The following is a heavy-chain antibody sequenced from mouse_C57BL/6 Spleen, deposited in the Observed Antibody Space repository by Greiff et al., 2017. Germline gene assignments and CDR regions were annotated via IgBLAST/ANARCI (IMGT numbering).Heavy chain of an antibody. Sequence: EVQGVESGGGLVKPGGSLKLSCAASGFTFSSYTMSWVRQTPEKRLEWVATISGGGGNTYYPDSVKGRFTISRDNAKNTLYLQMSSLRSEDTALYYCASGDWDGSGVWFAYWGQGTLVTVSA. D-gene: IGHD2-3*01. V-gene: IGHV5-9*01. CDR3: ASGDWDGSGVWFAY. CDR2: ISGGGGNT. J-gene: IGHJ3*01. CDR1: GFTFSSYT.